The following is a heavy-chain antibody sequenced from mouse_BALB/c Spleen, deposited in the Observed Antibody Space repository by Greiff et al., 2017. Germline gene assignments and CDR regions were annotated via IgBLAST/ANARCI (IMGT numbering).Heavy chain of an antibody. CDR3: ARDFYYGNSWFAY. CDR2: INSNGGST. Sequence: EVQLQESGGGLVQPGGSLKLSCAASGFTFSSYGMSWVRQTPDKRLELVATINSNGGSTYYPDSVKGRFTISRDNAKNTLYLQMSSLKSEDTAMYYCARDFYYGNSWFAYWGQGTLVTVSA. V-gene: IGHV5-6-3*01. J-gene: IGHJ3*01. CDR1: GFTFSSYG. D-gene: IGHD2-1*01.